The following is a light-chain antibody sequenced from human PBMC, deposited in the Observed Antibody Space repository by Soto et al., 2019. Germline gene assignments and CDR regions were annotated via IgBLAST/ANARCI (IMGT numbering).Light chain of an antibody. CDR3: SLSGGSPTYV. CDR2: EVT. J-gene: IGLJ1*01. V-gene: IGLV2-14*01. Sequence: QSVLTQPASVSGSPGQSITISCTGTSTDIGGYDYVSWYQQYPGKAPKLMISEVTNRPSGVSGRFSGSKSGNTASLTISGLQPEGEADYYCSLSGGSPTYVFGPGTKVTGL. CDR1: STDIGGYDY.